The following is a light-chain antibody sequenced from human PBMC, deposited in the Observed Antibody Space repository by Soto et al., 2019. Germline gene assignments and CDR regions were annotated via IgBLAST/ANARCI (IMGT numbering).Light chain of an antibody. CDR2: DNN. J-gene: IGLJ2*01. V-gene: IGLV1-51*01. CDR3: GTWDSSLSAGV. CDR1: SSNSGKNY. Sequence: QSVLTQPPSVSAAPGQKVTISCSGSSSNSGKNYVSWYRQLPGTAPKLLIYDNNKRPSGIPDRFSGSKSGTSATLGITGLQTGDEADYYCGTWDSSLSAGVFGGGTKLTVL.